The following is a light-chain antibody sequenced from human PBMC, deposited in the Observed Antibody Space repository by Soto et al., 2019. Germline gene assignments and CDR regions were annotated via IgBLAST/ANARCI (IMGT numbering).Light chain of an antibody. CDR3: CSYAGSFTWL. V-gene: IGLV2-11*01. Sequence: QSALTQPRSVSGSPGQSVTISCTGTSSDVGNYNYVSWYQQYPGKAPKLMIYEVSKRPSGVPDRFSGSKSGNTASLTSSGLQTEDEADYYCCSYAGSFTWLFGGGTQLTVL. CDR1: SSDVGNYNY. J-gene: IGLJ3*02. CDR2: EVS.